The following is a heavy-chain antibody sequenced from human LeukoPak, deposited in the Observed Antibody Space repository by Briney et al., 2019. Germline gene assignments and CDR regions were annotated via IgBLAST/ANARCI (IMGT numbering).Heavy chain of an antibody. CDR3: AKVIAAAGINNWFDP. CDR1: GFTVSSYD. CDR2: ISGNGGSS. J-gene: IGHJ5*02. D-gene: IGHD6-13*01. V-gene: IGHV3-23*01. Sequence: GGSLRLSCAATGFTVSSYDMTWFRQGPGKGLQWVSAISGNGGSSYYADSVRGRFTISRDNSKNTLYLQMNSLRAEDTAVYYCAKVIAAAGINNWFDPWGQGTLVTVSS.